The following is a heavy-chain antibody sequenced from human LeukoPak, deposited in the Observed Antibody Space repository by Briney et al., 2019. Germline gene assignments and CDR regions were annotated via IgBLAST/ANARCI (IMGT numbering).Heavy chain of an antibody. Sequence: SVKVSCKASGGTFSSYAISWVRQAPGQGLEWMGGIIPIFGTANYAQKFQGRVTITADESTSTAYMELSSLRSEDTAVYYCARGGGGWYSKPLTNWGQGTLVTVSS. J-gene: IGHJ4*02. D-gene: IGHD2-15*01. V-gene: IGHV1-69*13. CDR3: ARGGGGWYSKPLTN. CDR2: IIPIFGTA. CDR1: GGTFSSYA.